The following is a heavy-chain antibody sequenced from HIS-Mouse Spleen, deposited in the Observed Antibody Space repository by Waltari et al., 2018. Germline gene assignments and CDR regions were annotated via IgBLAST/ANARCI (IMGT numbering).Heavy chain of an antibody. CDR2: IRTNNSNT. CDR1: GYTFTSYG. V-gene: IGHV1-18*01. CDR3: ARDHSKSWYYYYYGMDV. Sequence: QVQLVQSGAEVKKPGASVKVSCKASGYTFTSYGISWVRLAPGQGLEWMGWIRTNNSNTNKDQELQGRVTMTPETSTSKAYMGLRGLSSDDTAVYYCARDHSKSWYYYYYGMDVWGQGTTVTVSS. J-gene: IGHJ6*02. D-gene: IGHD6-13*01.